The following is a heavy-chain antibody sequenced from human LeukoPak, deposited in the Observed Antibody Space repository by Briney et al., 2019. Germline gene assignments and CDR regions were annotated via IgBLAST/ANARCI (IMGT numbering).Heavy chain of an antibody. CDR2: IIGGAGST. V-gene: IGHV3-23*01. CDR3: AHGAMYQLDY. CDR1: GFIFSSHG. Sequence: PGGSLRLSCVASGFIFSSHGMSWVRQAPGKGLEWVSGIIGGAGSTYYADSVKGRFTISGDNSKNTLFLQMNSLRAEDTAVYYCAHGAMYQLDYWGQGTLVTVSS. D-gene: IGHD2-2*01. J-gene: IGHJ4*02.